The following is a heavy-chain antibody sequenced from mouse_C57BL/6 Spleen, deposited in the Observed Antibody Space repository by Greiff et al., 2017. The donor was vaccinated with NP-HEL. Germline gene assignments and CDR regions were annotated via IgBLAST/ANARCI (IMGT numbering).Heavy chain of an antibody. J-gene: IGHJ4*01. CDR2: INPGSGGT. CDR3: ARGGYWDGPYYYAMDY. CDR1: GYTFTSYW. V-gene: IGHV1-54*01. D-gene: IGHD4-1*01. Sequence: VQLQQPGAELVKPGASVKLSCKASGYTFTSYWMQWVKQRPGQGLEWIGVINPGSGGTNYNEKFKGKATLTADKSSSTAYMQLSSLTSEDSAVYFCARGGYWDGPYYYAMDYWGQGTSVTVSS.